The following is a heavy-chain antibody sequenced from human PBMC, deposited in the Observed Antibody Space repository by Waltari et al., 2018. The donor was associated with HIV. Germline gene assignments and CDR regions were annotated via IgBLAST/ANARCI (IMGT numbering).Heavy chain of an antibody. V-gene: IGHV3-23*01. Sequence: EVQLSDSGGGLVQPGGSLKLSCVASGFDFNIFAMNWVRQAPGKGLEWVSGIGGSGTKTFYADSVKGRFTISRDSSKNTLYLQMNSLRAEDTAVYYCAKTKGYDYGFYFDSLGQGTLVSVSS. CDR2: IGGSGTKT. CDR3: AKTKGYDYGFYFDS. D-gene: IGHD5-18*01. CDR1: GFDFNIFA. J-gene: IGHJ4*02.